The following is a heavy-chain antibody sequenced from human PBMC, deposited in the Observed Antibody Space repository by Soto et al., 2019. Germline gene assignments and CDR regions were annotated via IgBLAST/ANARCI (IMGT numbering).Heavy chain of an antibody. D-gene: IGHD3-3*01. Sequence: SETLCLSWGVEGGSCSGYGGSCIRQPPGKGLEWIGSNDHSGSTYYNPSLKSRVTISVDASKNQFSLRLSSVTAADTAIYHCASSSFWIFAYWGHGALVTVSS. CDR2: NDHSGST. CDR1: GGSCSGYG. J-gene: IGHJ4*01. V-gene: IGHV4-34*01. CDR3: ASSSFWIFAY.